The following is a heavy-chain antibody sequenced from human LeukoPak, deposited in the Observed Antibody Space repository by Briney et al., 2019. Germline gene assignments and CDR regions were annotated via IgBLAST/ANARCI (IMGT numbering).Heavy chain of an antibody. CDR2: IYYSGST. V-gene: IGHV4-59*12. J-gene: IGHJ6*02. D-gene: IGHD2-2*01. Sequence: PSETLSLTCTVSGGSISSYYWSWIRQPPGKGLEWIGYIYYSGSTNYNPSLNSRVTISVDTSKNQFSLKLSSVTAADTAVYYCARGVVVVPAARGPYYYYGMDVWGQGTTVTVSS. CDR1: GGSISSYY. CDR3: ARGVVVVPAARGPYYYYGMDV.